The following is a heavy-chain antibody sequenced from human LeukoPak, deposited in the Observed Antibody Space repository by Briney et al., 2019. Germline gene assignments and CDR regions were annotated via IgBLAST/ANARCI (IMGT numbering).Heavy chain of an antibody. J-gene: IGHJ6*03. V-gene: IGHV3-30*02. CDR1: GFTFSSYG. Sequence: PGGSLRLSCAASGFTFSSYGMHWVRQAPGKGLEWVAFIRYDGSNKYYADSVKGRFTISRDNSRNTLYLQMNSLRAEDTALYYCAKDGDTVSGTYYLDMDVWGKGTTVTISS. CDR3: AKDGDTVSGTYYLDMDV. D-gene: IGHD1-26*01. CDR2: IRYDGSNK.